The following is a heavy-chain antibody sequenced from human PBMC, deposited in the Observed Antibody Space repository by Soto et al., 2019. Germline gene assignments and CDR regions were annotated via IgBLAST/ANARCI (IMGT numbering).Heavy chain of an antibody. J-gene: IGHJ6*02. D-gene: IGHD5-18*01. CDR1: GGTIISYA. CDR2: IIPIFGTA. V-gene: IGHV1-69*13. Sequence: SVTVSCQASGGTIISYAISLVRQAPGQGLEWMGGIIPIFGTANYAQKFQGRVTITADESTSTAYMELSSLRSEDTAVYYCASETSGYSYGYVFSYGMDVWGQGTTVTVSS. CDR3: ASETSGYSYGYVFSYGMDV.